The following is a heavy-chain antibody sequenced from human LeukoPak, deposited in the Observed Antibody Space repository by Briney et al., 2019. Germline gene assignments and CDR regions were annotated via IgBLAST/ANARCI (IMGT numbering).Heavy chain of an antibody. Sequence: ASVKVSCKASGFTFTGYYIHWVRQARGQGLEWMGYINPHSGGTNSPQKFQGRVTMTTDTSISAAYMELSSLISDDTAMYYYVREGNELLSKNFDYWGQGTLVTVSS. D-gene: IGHD2-21*02. CDR3: VREGNELLSKNFDY. J-gene: IGHJ4*02. CDR1: GFTFTGYY. V-gene: IGHV1-2*02. CDR2: INPHSGGT.